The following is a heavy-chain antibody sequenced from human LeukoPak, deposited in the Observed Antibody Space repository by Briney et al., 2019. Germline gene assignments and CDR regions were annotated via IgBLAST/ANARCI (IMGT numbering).Heavy chain of an antibody. CDR1: GFTFSDYY. V-gene: IGHV3-11*01. Sequence: RGSLRLSCAASGFTFSDYYMSWIRQAPGKGLECVSYISSSGSTIYYADSVKGRFTISRDNAKNSLYLQMNSLRAEDTAVYYCARTRESYNYYYYSMDVWGKGTTVTVSS. J-gene: IGHJ6*03. CDR2: ISSSGSTI. D-gene: IGHD3-16*01. CDR3: ARTRESYNYYYYSMDV.